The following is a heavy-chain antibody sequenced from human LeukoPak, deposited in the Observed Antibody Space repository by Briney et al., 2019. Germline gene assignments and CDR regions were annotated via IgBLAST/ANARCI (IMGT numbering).Heavy chain of an antibody. Sequence: PSETLSLTCAVSGGSISSGGYSWSWIRQPPGKGLECIGYIYRTGSTYYNPSLKTGVTISVDKSNNQFSLRLSSVTAADTAVYYCAGLRENAFDIWGQGTMVTVSS. J-gene: IGHJ3*02. CDR1: GGSISSGGYS. CDR3: AGLRENAFDI. V-gene: IGHV4-30-2*01. D-gene: IGHD5-12*01. CDR2: IYRTGST.